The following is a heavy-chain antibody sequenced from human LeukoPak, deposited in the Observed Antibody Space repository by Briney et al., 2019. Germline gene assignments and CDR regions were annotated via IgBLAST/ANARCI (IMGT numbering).Heavy chain of an antibody. Sequence: ASVKVSCKASGGTFSSYAISWVRQAPGQGLEWMGWISAYNGNTNYAQKLQGRVTMTTDTSTSTAYMELRSLRSDDTAVYYCARAKKVYPYYYYYMDVWGKGTTVTISS. J-gene: IGHJ6*03. V-gene: IGHV1-18*01. CDR1: GGTFSSYA. D-gene: IGHD2-2*02. CDR2: ISAYNGNT. CDR3: ARAKKVYPYYYYYMDV.